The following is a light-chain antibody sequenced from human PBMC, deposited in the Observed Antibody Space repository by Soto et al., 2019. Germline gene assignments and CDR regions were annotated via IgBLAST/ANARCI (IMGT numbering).Light chain of an antibody. CDR2: GAS. CDR3: QQYGSSPTA. Sequence: EIVLTQSPGTLSLSPGERATLSCRASQSVSSSYLAWYQQKPGQAPRLLIYGASSRGTGIPDRFSGSGSATDFTLTIRRLEPEDFAVYYCQQYGSSPTAFGGGTKVEIK. J-gene: IGKJ4*01. CDR1: QSVSSSY. V-gene: IGKV3-20*01.